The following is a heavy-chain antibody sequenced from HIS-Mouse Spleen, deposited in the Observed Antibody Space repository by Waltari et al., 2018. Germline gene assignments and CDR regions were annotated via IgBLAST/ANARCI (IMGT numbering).Heavy chain of an antibody. CDR2: IYYSGST. Sequence: QLQLQESGPGLVKPSETLSLTCTAPGGPISSSSDYWGWIRQPPGKGLEWIGSIYYSGSTYYNPSLKSRVTISVDTSKNQFSLKLSSVTAADTAVYYCAREIPYSSSWYDWYFDLWGRGTLVTVSS. CDR1: GGPISSSSDY. D-gene: IGHD6-13*01. J-gene: IGHJ2*01. V-gene: IGHV4-39*07. CDR3: AREIPYSSSWYDWYFDL.